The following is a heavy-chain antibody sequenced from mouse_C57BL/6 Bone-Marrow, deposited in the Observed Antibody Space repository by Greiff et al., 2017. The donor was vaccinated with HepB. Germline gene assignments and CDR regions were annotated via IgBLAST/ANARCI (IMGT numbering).Heavy chain of an antibody. J-gene: IGHJ2*01. D-gene: IGHD1-1*01. CDR2: ISYDGSN. CDR3: AVLYYGSSYYFDY. Sequence: ESGPGLVKPSQSLSLTCSVTGYSITSGYYWNWIRQFPGNKLEWMGYISYDGSNNYNPSLKNRISITRDTSKNQFFLKLNSVTTEDTATYYCAVLYYGSSYYFDYWGQGTTLTVSS. CDR1: GYSITSGYY. V-gene: IGHV3-6*01.